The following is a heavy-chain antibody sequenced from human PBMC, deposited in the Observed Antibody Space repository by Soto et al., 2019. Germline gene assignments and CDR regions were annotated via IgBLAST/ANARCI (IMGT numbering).Heavy chain of an antibody. V-gene: IGHV3-21*01. CDR1: GVTCSSYS. Sequence: GGPLRLSCDASGVTCSSYSRNGVRQAPGKGLEWVSSISSSSTYIYYADSVKGRFTISRDNAKNSLYLQRNSLRAEDTAVYYRASDSRIQLWQLAYWGKGTLVTV. CDR2: ISSSSTYI. J-gene: IGHJ4*02. D-gene: IGHD5-18*01. CDR3: ASDSRIQLWQLAY.